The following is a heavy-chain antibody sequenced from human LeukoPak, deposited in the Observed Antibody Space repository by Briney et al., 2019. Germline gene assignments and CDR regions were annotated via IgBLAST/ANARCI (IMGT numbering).Heavy chain of an antibody. CDR2: IYTSGST. CDR3: ARARQYYYDSSGYSYFDY. Sequence: SETLSLTCTVSGGSISSYYWSWIRQPAGKGLEWIGCIYTSGSTNYNPSLKSRVTMSVDTSKNQFSLKLSSVTAADTAVYYCARARQYYYDSSGYSYFDYWGQGTLVTVSS. CDR1: GGSISSYY. J-gene: IGHJ4*02. D-gene: IGHD3-22*01. V-gene: IGHV4-4*07.